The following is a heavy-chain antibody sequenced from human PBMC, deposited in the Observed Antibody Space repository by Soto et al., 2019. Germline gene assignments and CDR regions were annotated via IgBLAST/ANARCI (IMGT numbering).Heavy chain of an antibody. CDR2: TYYRSKWYG. Sequence: QVQLQQSGPGLVKPSQTLSVTCVISGDSVSSNSAAWNWIRQSPSRGLGGLGRTYYRSKWYGDYAASVQRRITVNPDTAKSHSPLQLNSVTPEDTAVYYCARGEQYSGTIFDYWGQGTLVNVS. CDR3: ARGEQYSGTIFDY. J-gene: IGHJ4*02. CDR1: GDSVSSNSAA. V-gene: IGHV6-1*01. D-gene: IGHD1-26*01.